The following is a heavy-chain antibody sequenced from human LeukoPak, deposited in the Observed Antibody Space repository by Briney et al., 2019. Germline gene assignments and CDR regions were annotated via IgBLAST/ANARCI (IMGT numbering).Heavy chain of an antibody. J-gene: IGHJ4*02. V-gene: IGHV3-7*03. Sequence: GGSLSLSCSASGFTLNTHWMSGLGHAPGKGVEWVAYIKQGGRDTYKVDSVKGRFTTTRDNAKNSLNLQMTSLRAEDTAMYYCATSEGYWGQGTLVTVSS. CDR2: IKQGGRDT. CDR3: ATSEGY. CDR1: GFTLNTHW.